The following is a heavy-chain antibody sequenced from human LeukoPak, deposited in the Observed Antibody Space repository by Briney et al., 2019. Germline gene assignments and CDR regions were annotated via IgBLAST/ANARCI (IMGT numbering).Heavy chain of an antibody. CDR1: GFTFSNYW. V-gene: IGHV3-74*01. CDR3: AREGNYVREPFDY. D-gene: IGHD3-16*01. J-gene: IGHJ4*02. CDR2: IDSDGGRT. Sequence: GGSLRLSCAASGFTFSNYWMHWVRQAPGKGLVRVSRIDSDGGRTDYADSVRRRFTISRDNDKHTLYLQMNNLRAEDTAVYYCAREGNYVREPFDYWGQGTLVTVSS.